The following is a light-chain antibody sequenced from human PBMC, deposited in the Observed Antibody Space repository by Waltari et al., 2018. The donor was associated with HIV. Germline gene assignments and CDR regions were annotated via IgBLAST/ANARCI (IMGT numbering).Light chain of an antibody. J-gene: IGLJ3*02. V-gene: IGLV3-21*02. CDR2: DGR. CDR1: NIGSKS. CDR3: QVWISPNDQLNWV. Sequence: SYVLTQPPSVSVAPGQTARITCGGDNIGSKSVHWYQQMPGQAPVLVVYDGRDRPSGIPGGFSGSNSGNTATLTISRVEAGDEADYYCQVWISPNDQLNWVFGGVTKLTVL.